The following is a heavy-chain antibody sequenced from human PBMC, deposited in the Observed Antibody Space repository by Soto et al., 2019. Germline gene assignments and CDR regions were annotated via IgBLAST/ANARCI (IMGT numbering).Heavy chain of an antibody. D-gene: IGHD1-26*01. Sequence: GGSLRLSCAASGFTFSSYGMHWVRQAPGKGLEWVAVISYDGSNKYYADSVKGRFTISRDNSKNTLYLQMNSLRAEDTAVYYCAKDSVGQIYYYYYMDVWGKGTTVTVSS. CDR3: AKDSVGQIYYYYYMDV. CDR1: GFTFSSYG. CDR2: ISYDGSNK. V-gene: IGHV3-30*18. J-gene: IGHJ6*03.